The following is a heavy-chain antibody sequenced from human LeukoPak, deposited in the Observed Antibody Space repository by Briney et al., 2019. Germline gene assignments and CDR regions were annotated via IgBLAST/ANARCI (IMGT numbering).Heavy chain of an antibody. Sequence: GASVKVSCKASGYTFTSYGISWVRQAPGQGLEWMGWISAYNGNTNYAQKLQGRVTMTTDTSTSTAYMELRSLRSDDTAVYYCAREKTTVTRGWFDPWGQGTLVTVSS. CDR3: AREKTTVTRGWFDP. CDR1: GYTFTSYG. CDR2: ISAYNGNT. V-gene: IGHV1-18*01. D-gene: IGHD4-17*01. J-gene: IGHJ5*02.